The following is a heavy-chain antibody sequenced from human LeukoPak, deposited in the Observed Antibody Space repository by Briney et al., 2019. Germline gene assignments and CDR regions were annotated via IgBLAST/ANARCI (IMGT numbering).Heavy chain of an antibody. D-gene: IGHD6-13*01. J-gene: IGHJ4*02. Sequence: GGSLRLSCAASGFTFSSYGMHWVRQAPGKGLEWVAFIRYDGSNKYYADSVKGRFTISRDNSKNTLYLQMNSLRAEDTAVYYCAKALRLYSSSWTFDYWGQGTLVTVSS. CDR2: IRYDGSNK. V-gene: IGHV3-30*02. CDR1: GFTFSSYG. CDR3: AKALRLYSSSWTFDY.